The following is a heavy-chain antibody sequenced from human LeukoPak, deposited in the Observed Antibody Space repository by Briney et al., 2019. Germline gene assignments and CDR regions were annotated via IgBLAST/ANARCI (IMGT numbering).Heavy chain of an antibody. CDR2: IRYDGSNK. Sequence: GGSLRLSCAASGFTFSSYGMHWVRQAPGKGLEWVAFIRYDGSNKYYADSVKGRFTISRDNSKNTLYLQMNSLRAEDTAVYYCAKDEGSDYGDYGFIDYWGQGTLVTVSS. CDR3: AKDEGSDYGDYGFIDY. CDR1: GFTFSSYG. D-gene: IGHD4-17*01. J-gene: IGHJ4*02. V-gene: IGHV3-30*02.